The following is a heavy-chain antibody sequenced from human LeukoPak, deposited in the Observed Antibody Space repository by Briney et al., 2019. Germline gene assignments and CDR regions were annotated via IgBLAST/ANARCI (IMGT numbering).Heavy chain of an antibody. V-gene: IGHV4-30-4*01. CDR3: ARELYGSGSSQDY. Sequence: SETLSLTCTVSGGSISSGDYYWSWIRQPPGKGLEWIGYIYYSGSTYYNPPLKSRVTISVDTSKNQFSLKLSSVTAADTAVYYCARELYGSGSSQDYWGQGTLVTVSS. CDR2: IYYSGST. CDR1: GGSISSGDYY. J-gene: IGHJ4*02. D-gene: IGHD3-10*01.